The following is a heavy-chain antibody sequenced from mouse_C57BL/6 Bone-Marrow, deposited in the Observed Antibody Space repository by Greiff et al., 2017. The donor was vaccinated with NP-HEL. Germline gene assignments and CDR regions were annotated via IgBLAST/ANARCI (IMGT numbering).Heavy chain of an antibody. Sequence: DVKLQESGPGLAKPSQTLSLTCSVTGYSITSDYWNWIRKFPGNKLAYMGYISYSGSTYYNPSLTSRLSITRDTSKNQYYLQLNSVTTEDTATYYCARYSYYDYDEGYCYAMDYWGQGTSVTVSS. V-gene: IGHV3-8*01. J-gene: IGHJ4*01. CDR2: ISYSGST. CDR1: GYSITSDY. D-gene: IGHD2-4*01. CDR3: ARYSYYDYDEGYCYAMDY.